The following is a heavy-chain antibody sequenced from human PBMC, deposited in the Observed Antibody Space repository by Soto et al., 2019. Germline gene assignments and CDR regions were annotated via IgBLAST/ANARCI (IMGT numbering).Heavy chain of an antibody. D-gene: IGHD5-12*01. Sequence: ASVKVSCKTSGYTFFTYDISWVRQAPGQGLEWMGWISTYSGDTKYAQKFQGRVTMTTDTSTTTAYLELRSLRSDDTAVYYCARHHGPTTSENWFDPWGQGTLVTVSS. CDR1: GYTFFTYD. V-gene: IGHV1-18*01. CDR2: ISTYSGDT. J-gene: IGHJ5*02. CDR3: ARHHGPTTSENWFDP.